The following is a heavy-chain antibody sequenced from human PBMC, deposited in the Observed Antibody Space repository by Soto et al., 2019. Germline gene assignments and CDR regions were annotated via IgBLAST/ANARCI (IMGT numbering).Heavy chain of an antibody. D-gene: IGHD5-18*01. J-gene: IGHJ4*02. Sequence: GGSLRLSCAASGFTFSSYGMHWVRQAPGKGPEWVAVIWYDGSNKYYADSVKGRFTISRDNSKNTLYLQMNSLRAEDTAVYYCARALLGYSYGPFDYWGQGTLVTVSS. CDR1: GFTFSSYG. CDR2: IWYDGSNK. V-gene: IGHV3-33*01. CDR3: ARALLGYSYGPFDY.